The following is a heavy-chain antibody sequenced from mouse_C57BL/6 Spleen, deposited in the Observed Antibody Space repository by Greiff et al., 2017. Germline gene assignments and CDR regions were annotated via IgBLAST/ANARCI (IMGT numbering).Heavy chain of an antibody. D-gene: IGHD4-1*01. J-gene: IGHJ4*01. CDR1: GFTFSSYA. CDR3: ARARSGTLGAMDY. Sequence: EVQGVESGGGLVKPGGSLKLSCAASGFTFSSYAMSWVRQTPEQRLEWVGTISDGGSYTYYPDNVKGRFTITRDNAKNNRYLQMSHLKSEDTAMYDCARARSGTLGAMDYWGQGTTVTVSS. V-gene: IGHV5-4*01. CDR2: ISDGGSYT.